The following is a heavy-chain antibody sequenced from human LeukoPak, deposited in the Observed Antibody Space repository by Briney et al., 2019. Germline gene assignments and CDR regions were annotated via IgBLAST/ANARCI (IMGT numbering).Heavy chain of an antibody. J-gene: IGHJ4*02. V-gene: IGHV4-39*01. CDR2: IYYSGST. D-gene: IGHD6-19*01. CDR3: ARQARWGVSIAVAQD. CDR1: GGSISSSSYY. Sequence: PSETLSLTCTVSGGSISSSSYYWGWIRQPPGKGLEWIGSIYYSGSTYYNPSLKSRVTISVDTSKNQFSLKLSSVTAADTAVYYCARQARWGVSIAVAQDWGQGTLVTVSS.